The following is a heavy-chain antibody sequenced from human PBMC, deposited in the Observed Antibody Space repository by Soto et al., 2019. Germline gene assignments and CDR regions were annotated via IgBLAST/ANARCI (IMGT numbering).Heavy chain of an antibody. J-gene: IGHJ4*02. CDR1: GESVSDYF. CDR2: INHSGGRT. V-gene: IGHV4-34*01. CDR3: ASGRGYTWTF. D-gene: IGHD5-12*01. Sequence: SETLSLTFAVSGESVSDYFYGWIRQPPGKGLEWIGEINHSGGRTIYNPSLSSRVTISVDTSKDQFSLRLTSVTAADTAVYYCASGRGYTWTFGGQGTLVTVSS.